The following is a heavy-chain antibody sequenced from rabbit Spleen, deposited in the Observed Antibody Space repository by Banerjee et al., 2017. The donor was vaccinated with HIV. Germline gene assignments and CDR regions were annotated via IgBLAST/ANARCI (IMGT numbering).Heavy chain of an antibody. Sequence: QEQLEESGGDLVKPEGSLTLTCTASGFSFSSGYDMCWVRQAPGKGQEWIGCIYGGFDYTYYASWASGRFTISKTSSTTVTLQMTSLTVADTATYFCARVSETSGWGEDLWGPGTLVTVS. CDR2: IYGGFDYT. D-gene: IGHD4-1*01. V-gene: IGHV1S45*01. J-gene: IGHJ4*01. CDR3: ARVSETSGWGEDL. CDR1: GFSFSSGYD.